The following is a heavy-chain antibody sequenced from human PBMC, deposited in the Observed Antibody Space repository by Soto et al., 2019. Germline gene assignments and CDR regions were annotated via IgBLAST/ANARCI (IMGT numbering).Heavy chain of an antibody. V-gene: IGHV1-69*10. D-gene: IGHD2-21*01. CDR2: IIPILGIA. Sequence: SVKVSCKASGGTFSSYAISWVRQAPGQGLEWMGGIIPILGIANYAQKFQGRVTITADKSTSTAYMELRSLRSEDTAVYYCGRSVVVRATMTPIHPIDYWGQGTLVTVPS. CDR3: GRSVVVRATMTPIHPIDY. J-gene: IGHJ4*02. CDR1: GGTFSSYA.